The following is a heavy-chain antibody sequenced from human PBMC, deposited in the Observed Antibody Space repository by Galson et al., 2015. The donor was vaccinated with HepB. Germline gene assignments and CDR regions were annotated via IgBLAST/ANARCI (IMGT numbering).Heavy chain of an antibody. Sequence: SVKVSCKASKYTFTFYAIHCVRQAPVHRPDGMGSNNARNGGTTHSQKFHGRLSITRDTSASTAYMELSSLRSEDTAVYYCARDWSTGYSSTWYGDKDCFDIWGQGTMVTVSS. D-gene: IGHD6-13*01. J-gene: IGHJ3*02. CDR1: KYTFTFYA. V-gene: IGHV1-3*01. CDR2: NNARNGGT. CDR3: ARDWSTGYSSTWYGDKDCFDI.